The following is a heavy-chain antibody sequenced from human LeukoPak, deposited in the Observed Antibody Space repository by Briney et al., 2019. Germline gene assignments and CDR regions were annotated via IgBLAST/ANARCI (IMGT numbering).Heavy chain of an antibody. CDR1: GYTFTSYA. J-gene: IGHJ4*02. Sequence: ASVKVSCKASGYTFTSYAMNWVRQAPGQGLEWMGWINTNTGNPTYAQGFTGRFVFSLDTSVSTAYLQISSLKAEDTAVYYCARGRFTFGGVIVTPTSYFDYWGQGTLVTVSS. CDR2: INTNTGNP. CDR3: ARGRFTFGGVIVTPTSYFDY. D-gene: IGHD3-16*02. V-gene: IGHV7-4-1*02.